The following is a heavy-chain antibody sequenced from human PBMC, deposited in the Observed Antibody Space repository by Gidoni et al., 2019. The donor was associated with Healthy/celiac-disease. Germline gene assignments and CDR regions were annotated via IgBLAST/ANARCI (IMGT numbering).Heavy chain of an antibody. CDR2: IPYDGSNK. Sequence: QVQLVESGGGVVQPGRSLRLSCAASGFLFSSYGLHWVRQAPGKGLEWVAVIPYDGSNKYYADSVKGRFTISRDNSKNTLYLQMNSLRAEDTTVYYCAKDRRGGWHFDYWGQGTLVTVSS. CDR1: GFLFSSYG. V-gene: IGHV3-30*18. D-gene: IGHD2-15*01. CDR3: AKDRRGGWHFDY. J-gene: IGHJ4*02.